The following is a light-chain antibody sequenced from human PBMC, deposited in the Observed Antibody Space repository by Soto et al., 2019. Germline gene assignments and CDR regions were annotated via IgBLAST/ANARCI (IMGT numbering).Light chain of an antibody. J-gene: IGKJ5*01. CDR3: QQLNSYPLT. Sequence: DIQMTQSPSILSASVGDRVTITCRASQSISSWLAWYQQKPGKAPKLLIYDASTLESGVPSRFTGRGSGTDFTLTISSLQPEDFATYYCQQLNSYPLTFGQGTRLEIK. V-gene: IGKV1-5*01. CDR2: DAS. CDR1: QSISSW.